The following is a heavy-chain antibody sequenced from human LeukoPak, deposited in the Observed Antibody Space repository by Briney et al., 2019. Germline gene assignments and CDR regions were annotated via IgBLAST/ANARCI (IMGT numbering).Heavy chain of an antibody. V-gene: IGHV1-18*01. Sequence: ASVKVSCKASGYTFASYGVSWVRQAPGQGLEWMGWISAYSGNTNYAEKLQGRVTMTTDTSTSTAYMELRSLRSDDTAVYYCARNWAITAAGKGAVDYWGQGTLVTVSS. CDR1: GYTFASYG. CDR2: ISAYSGNT. CDR3: ARNWAITAAGKGAVDY. D-gene: IGHD6-13*01. J-gene: IGHJ4*02.